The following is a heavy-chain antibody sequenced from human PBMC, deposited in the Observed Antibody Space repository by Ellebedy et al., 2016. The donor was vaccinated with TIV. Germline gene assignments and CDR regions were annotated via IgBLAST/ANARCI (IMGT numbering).Heavy chain of an antibody. CDR3: ARVGDYDILTGTYYFDY. J-gene: IGHJ4*02. D-gene: IGHD3-9*01. CDR2: INHSGST. V-gene: IGHV4-34*01. Sequence: SETLSLTCAVYGGSFSGYYWSWIRQPPGKGLEWIGEINHSGSTNYNPSLKSRVTISVDTSKNQFSLKLSSVTAADTAVYYCARVGDYDILTGTYYFDYWGQGTLVAVSS. CDR1: GGSFSGYY.